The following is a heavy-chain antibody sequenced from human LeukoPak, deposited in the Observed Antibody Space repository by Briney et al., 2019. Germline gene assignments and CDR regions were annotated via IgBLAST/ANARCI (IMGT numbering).Heavy chain of an antibody. CDR3: ARDTAMAPFDY. Sequence: GASVKVSCKASGGTFNSYAISWVRQAPGQGLEWMGRIIPTFGIANYVQKFQGRVTITADKSTSTAYMELSSLRSEDTAVYYCARDTAMAPFDYWGQGTLVTVSS. D-gene: IGHD5-18*01. V-gene: IGHV1-69*04. CDR1: GGTFNSYA. CDR2: IIPTFGIA. J-gene: IGHJ4*02.